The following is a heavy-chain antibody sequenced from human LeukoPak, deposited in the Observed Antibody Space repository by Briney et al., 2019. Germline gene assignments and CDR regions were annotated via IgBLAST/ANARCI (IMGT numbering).Heavy chain of an antibody. V-gene: IGHV4-34*01. CDR3: ARRRWLQLGFDY. CDR2: INHSGST. J-gene: IGHJ4*02. CDR1: GGSFSGYY. D-gene: IGHD5-24*01. Sequence: SETLSLTCAVYGGSFSGYYWSWIRQPPGKGLEWIGEINHSGSTNYNPSLKSRVIISVDTSKNQFSLKLSSVTAADTAVYYCARRRWLQLGFDYWGQGTLVTVSS.